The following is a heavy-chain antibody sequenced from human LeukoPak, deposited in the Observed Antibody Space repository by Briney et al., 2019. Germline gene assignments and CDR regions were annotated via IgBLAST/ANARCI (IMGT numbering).Heavy chain of an antibody. CDR1: GFTFIDYD. CDR2: IGIRGDT. V-gene: IGHV3-13*01. D-gene: IGHD6-19*01. J-gene: IGHJ4*02. CDR3: ARGGIQVSGIDEFDY. Sequence: GGSLRLSCAASGFTFIDYDMHWIRQVIGKGLEWVSAIGIRGDTHYSGSVKGRFTISRENAESSLYLQMNSLRAEDTAVYYCARGGIQVSGIDEFDYWGQGTLVTVSS.